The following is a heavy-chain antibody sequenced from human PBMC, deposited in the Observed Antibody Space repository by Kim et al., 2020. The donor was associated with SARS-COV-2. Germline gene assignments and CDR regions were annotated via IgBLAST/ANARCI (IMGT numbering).Heavy chain of an antibody. CDR3: TSRPNSGSYYDYYYYMDV. V-gene: IGHV3-73*01. CDR1: GFTFSGSA. D-gene: IGHD1-26*01. J-gene: IGHJ6*03. CDR2: IRSKANSYAT. Sequence: GGSLRLSCAASGFTFSGSAMHWVRQASGKGLEWVGRIRSKANSYATAYAASVKGRFTISRDDSKNTAYLQMNSLKTEDTAVYYCTSRPNSGSYYDYYYYMDVWGKGTTVTVSS.